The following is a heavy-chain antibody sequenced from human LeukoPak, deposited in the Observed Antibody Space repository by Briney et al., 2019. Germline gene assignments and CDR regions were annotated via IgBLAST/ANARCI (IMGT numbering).Heavy chain of an antibody. CDR2: IYYSGIV. CDR1: GGSISSSNHY. D-gene: IGHD3-9*01. J-gene: IGHJ5*02. V-gene: IGHV4-31*03. Sequence: SETLSLTCTVSGGSISSSNHYWSWIRQLPGKGLEWIGYIYYSGIVFYNPSLKSRVTISIDTSKNQFSLNLNSVTAADTAVYYCASLSEDYNILTGSYTRWFDPWGQGTLVTVSS. CDR3: ASLSEDYNILTGSYTRWFDP.